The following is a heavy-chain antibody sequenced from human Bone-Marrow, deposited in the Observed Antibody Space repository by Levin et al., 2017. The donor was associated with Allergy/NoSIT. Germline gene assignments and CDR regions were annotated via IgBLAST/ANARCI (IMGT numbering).Heavy chain of an antibody. CDR3: ARARRDTIFGVSIGRYFYAMDV. J-gene: IGHJ6*02. CDR1: GESISGHY. V-gene: IGHV4-34*01. Sequence: RPSETLSLTCAVNGESISGHYWTWIRQSPGKGLEWVGEITHSGSTNYSPSLKSRVTMSVDTSKKHFSLDVKSVTAADTAVYYCARARRDTIFGVSIGRYFYAMDVWGQGTTVTVSS. CDR2: ITHSGST. D-gene: IGHD3-3*01.